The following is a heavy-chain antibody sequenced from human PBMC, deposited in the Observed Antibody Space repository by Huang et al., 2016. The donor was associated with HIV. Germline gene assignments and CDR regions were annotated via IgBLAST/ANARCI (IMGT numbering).Heavy chain of an antibody. CDR3: ARDPKYHRIGYYRQRRGIDI. J-gene: IGHJ3*02. D-gene: IGHD3-22*01. V-gene: IGHV1-18*01. CDR1: GYTFTSYG. CDR2: ISASSGDT. Sequence: QIQLMQSGPELKQPGASVKVSCKASGYTFTSYGITWVRQTPGQGTEWMGWISASSGDTEDAQKIQGRVTLTTDTSTNIAYMELRSLRSDDTAKYYCARDPKYHRIGYYRQRRGIDIWGQGTMVIVPS.